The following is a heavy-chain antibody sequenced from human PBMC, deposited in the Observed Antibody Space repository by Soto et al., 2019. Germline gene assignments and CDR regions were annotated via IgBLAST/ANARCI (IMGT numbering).Heavy chain of an antibody. D-gene: IGHD3-3*01. J-gene: IGHJ6*03. CDR1: GFTVSSNY. CDR2: IYSGGRT. CDR3: ARGRDYDFWNPYYYYYMDV. V-gene: IGHV3-66*01. Sequence: GGSLRLSCAASGFTVSSNYMSWVRQAPGKGLEWVSVIYSGGRTYYADSVKGRFTISRDNSKNTLYLQMNSLRAEDTAVYYCARGRDYDFWNPYYYYYMDVWGKGTTVTVSS.